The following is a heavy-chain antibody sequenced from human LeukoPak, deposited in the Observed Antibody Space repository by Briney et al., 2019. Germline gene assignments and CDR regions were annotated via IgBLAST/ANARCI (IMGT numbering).Heavy chain of an antibody. Sequence: SETLSLACTVSGGSISSDGYYWSWIRQHLGKGLEWIGAIYYTGSTYYNPSLKSRVTISVDTSKNQFSLKLSSVTAADTAVYYCARHYYDSSGYYYSPPDYWGQGTLVTVSS. D-gene: IGHD3-22*01. J-gene: IGHJ4*02. CDR2: IYYTGST. V-gene: IGHV4-39*01. CDR1: GGSISSDGYY. CDR3: ARHYYDSSGYYYSPPDY.